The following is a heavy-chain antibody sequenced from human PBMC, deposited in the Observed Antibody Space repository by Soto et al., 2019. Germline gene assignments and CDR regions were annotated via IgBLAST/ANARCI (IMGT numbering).Heavy chain of an antibody. D-gene: IGHD2-21*01. J-gene: IGHJ3*02. CDR1: GFTFSDYY. CDR3: ARDLRHRVNAFDI. V-gene: IGHV3-11*01. Sequence: GGSLRLSCAASGFTFSDYYMSWIRQAPGKGLEWVSYISSSGSTIYYADSVKGRFTISRDNAENSLYLQMNSLRAEDTAVYYCARDLRHRVNAFDIWGQGTMVTVSS. CDR2: ISSSGSTI.